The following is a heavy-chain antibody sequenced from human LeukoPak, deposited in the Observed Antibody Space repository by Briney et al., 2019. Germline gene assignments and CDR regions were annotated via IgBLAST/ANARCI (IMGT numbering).Heavy chain of an antibody. J-gene: IGHJ6*03. CDR1: GYSFTSYW. CDR2: IYPGDSDT. Sequence: GESLKISCKGSGYSFTSYWIGWVRQMPGKGLEWMGIIYPGDSDTRYSPSFQGRVTISVDTSITTVYLQLSSLQASDTAIYYCARHSGSGTFFNMDVWGKGTTVTVSS. V-gene: IGHV5-51*01. D-gene: IGHD3-10*01. CDR3: ARHSGSGTFFNMDV.